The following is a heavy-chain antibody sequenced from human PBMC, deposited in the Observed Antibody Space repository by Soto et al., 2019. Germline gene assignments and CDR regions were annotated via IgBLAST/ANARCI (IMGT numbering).Heavy chain of an antibody. CDR2: IKQDGSEK. CDR3: ARDSPYDFWSGYRYYYYGMDV. Sequence: EVQLVESGGGLVQPGGSLRLSCAASGFTFSSYWMSWVRQVPGKGLEWVANIKQDGSEKYYVDSVNGRFTISRDNAKKSLYLQMNSLRAEDTAVYYCARDSPYDFWSGYRYYYYGMDVWGQGTTVTVSS. V-gene: IGHV3-7*01. J-gene: IGHJ6*02. D-gene: IGHD3-3*01. CDR1: GFTFSSYW.